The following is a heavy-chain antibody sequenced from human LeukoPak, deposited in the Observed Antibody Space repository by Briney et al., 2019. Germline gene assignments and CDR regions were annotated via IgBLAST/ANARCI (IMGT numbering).Heavy chain of an antibody. CDR2: IYPGDSDI. J-gene: IGHJ4*02. Sequence: GESLKISCKGSGYSFTSYWIGWVRQMPGKGLEWMGIIYPGDSDIRYSPSFQGQVTISADKSISTAYLQWSSLKASDTAMYYCARRGRYYDSSGYSSHIDYWGQGTLVTVSS. V-gene: IGHV5-51*01. D-gene: IGHD3-22*01. CDR1: GYSFTSYW. CDR3: ARRGRYYDSSGYSSHIDY.